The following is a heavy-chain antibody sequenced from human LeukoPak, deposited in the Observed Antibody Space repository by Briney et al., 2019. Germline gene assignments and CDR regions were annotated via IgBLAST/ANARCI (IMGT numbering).Heavy chain of an antibody. CDR2: INPKSGGT. V-gene: IGHV1-2*02. CDR1: GYTFTSYG. D-gene: IGHD3-22*01. Sequence: ASVKVSCKASGYTFTSYGISWVRQAPGQGLEWMGWINPKSGGTNYAQKFQGRVTMTRDTSISTAYMELTRLRSDDTAVYYCARGGDFYDSSGYYDDAFDIWGQGTMVTVSS. J-gene: IGHJ3*02. CDR3: ARGGDFYDSSGYYDDAFDI.